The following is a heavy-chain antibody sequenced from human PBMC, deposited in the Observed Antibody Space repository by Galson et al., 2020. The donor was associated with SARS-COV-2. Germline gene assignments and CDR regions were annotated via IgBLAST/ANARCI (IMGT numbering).Heavy chain of an antibody. V-gene: IGHV3-23*01. D-gene: IGHD6-13*01. CDR1: GFTFSSYA. CDR2: ISGSGGST. Sequence: GGSLRLSCAASGFTFSSYAMSWVRQAPGKGLEWVSAISGSGGSTYYADSVKGRFTISRDNSKNTLYLQMNSLRAEDTAVYYCAKKEGIMEAAAVWAYYYGMDVWGQGTTVTVSS. CDR3: AKKEGIMEAAAVWAYYYGMDV. J-gene: IGHJ6*02.